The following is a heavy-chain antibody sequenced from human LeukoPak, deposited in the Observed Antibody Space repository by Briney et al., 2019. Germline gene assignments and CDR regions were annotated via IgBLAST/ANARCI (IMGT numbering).Heavy chain of an antibody. Sequence: SQTLSLTCNVSGGSISSGGSRWSWIRQHPGKGLEWIGYIYYSGNTYYNPSLESRLTMSVDTSKNQFSLHLTSVTAADTAVYYCARDWGTYFDYWGQGTLVTVSS. J-gene: IGHJ4*02. CDR1: GGSISSGGSR. V-gene: IGHV4-31*03. CDR2: IYYSGNT. D-gene: IGHD7-27*01. CDR3: ARDWGTYFDY.